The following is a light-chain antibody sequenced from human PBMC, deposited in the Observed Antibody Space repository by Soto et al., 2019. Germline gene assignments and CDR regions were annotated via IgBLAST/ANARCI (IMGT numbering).Light chain of an antibody. CDR2: DAS. J-gene: IGKJ5*01. CDR1: QGVSRY. CDR3: QHRSNWPPIT. Sequence: DIVLTQSPATLSLSPGERATLSCRASQGVSRYLAWYQQKPGQAPRLLIYDASNRATGIPARFSGSGSGTDFTLTISSLEPEDFAVYYCQHRSNWPPITFGQGTRLEIK. V-gene: IGKV3-11*01.